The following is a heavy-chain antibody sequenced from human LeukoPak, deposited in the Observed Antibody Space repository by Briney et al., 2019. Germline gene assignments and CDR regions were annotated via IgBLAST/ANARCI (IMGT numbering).Heavy chain of an antibody. CDR3: VKGPGRTTSSLM. D-gene: IGHD2-2*01. CDR2: ISSSSSAI. Sequence: GGSLRLSCAASGFTFTSYSMDWVRQAPGKGLEWVSYISSSSSAIYYADSVKGRFTISRDNAKNSVDLQMNSLRDEDTAVYYCVKGPGRTTSSLMWGQGTMVSVSS. V-gene: IGHV3-48*02. CDR1: GFTFTSYS. J-gene: IGHJ3*01.